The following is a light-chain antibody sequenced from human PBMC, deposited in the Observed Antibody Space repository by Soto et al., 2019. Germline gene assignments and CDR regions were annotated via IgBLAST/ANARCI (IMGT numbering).Light chain of an antibody. CDR2: EVT. Sequence: QSVLTQPASVFGSPGQSITISCTGTNSDVGGYNFVSWYQKLPGKAPNLMIYEVTSRPSGVSNRFSGSKSGNTASLTISGLQPEDEAEYYCSSYTTSSTVVFGTRTKVTVL. CDR3: SSYTTSSTVV. J-gene: IGLJ1*01. CDR1: NSDVGGYNF. V-gene: IGLV2-14*03.